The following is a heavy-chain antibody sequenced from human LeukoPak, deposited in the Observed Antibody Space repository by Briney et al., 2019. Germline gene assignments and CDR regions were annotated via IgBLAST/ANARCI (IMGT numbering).Heavy chain of an antibody. CDR2: ISYDGSNK. CDR3: ARSSGPVVIQTEYFQH. J-gene: IGHJ1*01. V-gene: IGHV3-30-3*01. Sequence: PGGSLRLSCAASGFTFSSYAIHWVRQAPGKGLEWVAVISYDGSNKYYADSVKGRFTISRDNSKNTLYLQMNSLRAEDTAVYYCARSSGPVVIQTEYFQHWGQGTLVTVSS. CDR1: GFTFSSYA. D-gene: IGHD3-22*01.